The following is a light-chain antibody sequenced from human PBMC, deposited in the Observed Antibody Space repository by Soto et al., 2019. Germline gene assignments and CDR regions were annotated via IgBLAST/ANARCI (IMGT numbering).Light chain of an antibody. CDR1: QDISNY. CDR3: QRYNSALKT. CDR2: AAS. Sequence: DIQMTQSPSSLSASVGDRVTITCRANQDISNYLAWYQQKPGKVPKLLIYAASTLQSGVPSRFSGSGSGTDFTLNISSLQPEDGATYYCQRYNSALKTFGQGTKVEIK. J-gene: IGKJ1*01. V-gene: IGKV1-27*01.